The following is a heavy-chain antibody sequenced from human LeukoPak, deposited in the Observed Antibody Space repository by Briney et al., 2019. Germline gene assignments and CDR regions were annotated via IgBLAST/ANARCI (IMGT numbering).Heavy chain of an antibody. Sequence: PSETLSITCTVSGGSISSYYWSWIRQPAWKGLEWIGRIYTSGSTNYNPSLKSRVTMSVDTSKNQFSLKLSSVTAADTAVYYCAKSNGYGLIDIWGQGTMVTVSS. D-gene: IGHD3-10*01. CDR2: IYTSGST. CDR3: AKSNGYGLIDI. V-gene: IGHV4-4*07. CDR1: GGSISSYY. J-gene: IGHJ3*02.